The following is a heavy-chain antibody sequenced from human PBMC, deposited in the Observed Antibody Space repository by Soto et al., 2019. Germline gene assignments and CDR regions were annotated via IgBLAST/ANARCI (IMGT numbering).Heavy chain of an antibody. Sequence: GESLKISCKGSGYSFTSYWIGWVRQMPGKGLEWMGIIYPGDSDTRYSPSFQGQVTISADKSISTAYLQWSSLKASDTAMYYCARLCDGCNCYYYYGMDVWGQGTTVTVSS. CDR2: IYPGDSDT. V-gene: IGHV5-51*01. J-gene: IGHJ6*02. D-gene: IGHD2-21*01. CDR1: GYSFTSYW. CDR3: ARLCDGCNCYYYYGMDV.